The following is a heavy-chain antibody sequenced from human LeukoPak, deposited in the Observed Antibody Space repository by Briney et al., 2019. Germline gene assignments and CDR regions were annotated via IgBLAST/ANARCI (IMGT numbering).Heavy chain of an antibody. CDR3: ARVGSGSFDY. CDR2: SYYSGST. D-gene: IGHD6-19*01. V-gene: IGHV4-59*01. Sequence: SEALSLTCSVSGGSISTYYWSWIRQPPGKGLEWIGYSYYSGSTNSNPSLKSRVTISVDTSKNQFSLKLNSVTAADTAVYYCARVGSGSFDYWGQGTLVTVSS. CDR1: GGSISTYY. J-gene: IGHJ4*02.